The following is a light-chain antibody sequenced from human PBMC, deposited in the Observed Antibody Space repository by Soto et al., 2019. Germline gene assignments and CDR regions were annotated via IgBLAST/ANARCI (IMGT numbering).Light chain of an antibody. CDR3: QQYYDWPIT. CDR2: GAS. CDR1: ENVRSY. Sequence: EIVLTQSPDTLSLSLGERATLSCRASENVRSYIAWYQQKPGQAPRLLIYGASTRATGIPTRFSGSGSGTEFTLTISSLQSEDFSLYYCQQYYDWPITFGQGTRLEIK. J-gene: IGKJ5*01. V-gene: IGKV3-15*01.